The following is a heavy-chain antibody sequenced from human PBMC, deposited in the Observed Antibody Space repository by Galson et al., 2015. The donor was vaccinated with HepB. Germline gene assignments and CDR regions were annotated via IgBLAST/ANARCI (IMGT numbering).Heavy chain of an antibody. J-gene: IGHJ4*02. D-gene: IGHD3-3*01. V-gene: IGHV1-18*01. CDR2: ISAYNGNT. Sequence: SVKVSCKASGYTFTSYGISWVRQAPGQGLEWMGWISAYNGNTNYAQKLQGRVTMTTDTSTSTAYMELRSLRSDDTAVYYCARDREGRYYDFWSGPFLDYWGQGTLVTVSS. CDR1: GYTFTSYG. CDR3: ARDREGRYYDFWSGPFLDY.